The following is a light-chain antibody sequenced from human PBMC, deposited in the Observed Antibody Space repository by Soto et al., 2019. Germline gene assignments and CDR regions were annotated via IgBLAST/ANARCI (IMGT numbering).Light chain of an antibody. Sequence: QSVLTQPRSVSGSPGQSVTISCTGTSSDIGGYNYVSWYQQHPGKAPKLMIYTVTKRPSGVPDRFSGSKSDNTAYLTISGLQADDEADYYCCSYAGSSSYVFGTGTKLTVL. CDR3: CSYAGSSSYV. CDR1: SSDIGGYNY. V-gene: IGLV2-11*01. J-gene: IGLJ1*01. CDR2: TVT.